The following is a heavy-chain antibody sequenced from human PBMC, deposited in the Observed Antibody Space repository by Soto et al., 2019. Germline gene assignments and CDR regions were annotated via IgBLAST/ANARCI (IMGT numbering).Heavy chain of an antibody. Sequence: GESLKISCKAFGYNFTNYWIGWVRQMPGRGLEWMGIIYPGDSDSRYSQYFQGQVTISVDKSINTAYLHWSSLEASDTAMYFGGRHFQYKGLEGLYYYYGLDFWGQGTTVTFS. CDR3: GRHFQYKGLEGLYYYYGLDF. D-gene: IGHD1-20*01. CDR1: GYNFTNYW. CDR2: IYPGDSDS. J-gene: IGHJ6*02. V-gene: IGHV5-51*01.